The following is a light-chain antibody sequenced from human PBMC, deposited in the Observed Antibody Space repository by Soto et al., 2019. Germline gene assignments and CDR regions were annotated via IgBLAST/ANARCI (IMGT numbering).Light chain of an antibody. CDR3: QQYHSWPPRT. CDR1: QSVHISH. J-gene: IGKJ1*01. Sequence: EIVLTQSPGTLSLSPWKRATLSCLAGQSVHISHLAWYQQKPGQAPMLLIYGVYTRAPCIPARFSGSGSGTEFTLTISSLQSEDFAVYYCQQYHSWPPRTFGQGTKVDIK. V-gene: IGKV3D-15*01. CDR2: GVY.